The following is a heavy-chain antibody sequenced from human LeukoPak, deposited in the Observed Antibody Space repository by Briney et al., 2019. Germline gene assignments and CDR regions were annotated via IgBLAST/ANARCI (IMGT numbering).Heavy chain of an antibody. Sequence: SETLSLTCTVSGGFISSYYWSWIRQPPGKGLEWIGYIYYSGSTNYNPSLKSRVTISVDTSKNQFSLKLSSVTAADTAVYYCARQGLSWFDPWGQGTLVTVSS. CDR3: ARQGLSWFDP. CDR2: IYYSGST. J-gene: IGHJ5*02. V-gene: IGHV4-59*08. D-gene: IGHD3-16*01. CDR1: GGFISSYY.